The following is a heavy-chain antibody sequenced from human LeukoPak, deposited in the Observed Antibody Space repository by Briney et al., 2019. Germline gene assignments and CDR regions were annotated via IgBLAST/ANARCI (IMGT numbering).Heavy chain of an antibody. CDR3: AKAYYYGSGSDLGFDP. CDR1: GFTFSSYG. CDR2: IRYDGSNK. D-gene: IGHD3-10*01. Sequence: PGGSLRLSCAASGFTFSSYGMHWVRQAPGKGLEWVAFIRYDGSNKYYADSVKGRFTISRDNSKTTLYLQMNSLRAEDTAVYYCAKAYYYGSGSDLGFDPWGQGTLVTVSS. J-gene: IGHJ5*02. V-gene: IGHV3-30*02.